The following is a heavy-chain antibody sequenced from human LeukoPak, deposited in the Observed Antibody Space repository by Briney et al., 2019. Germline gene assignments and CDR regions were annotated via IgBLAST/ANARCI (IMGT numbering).Heavy chain of an antibody. CDR3: ASLQKGRAVTSDY. J-gene: IGHJ4*02. V-gene: IGHV3-53*01. D-gene: IGHD4-17*01. CDR2: MYSGGST. Sequence: PGGSLRLSCAVSGFTVSNNYMSWVRQAPGKGLEWVSVMYSGGSTYYADSVKGRFTISRDNAKNTLYLQMNSLRAEDTAVYYCASLQKGRAVTSDYWGQGTLVTVSS. CDR1: GFTVSNNY.